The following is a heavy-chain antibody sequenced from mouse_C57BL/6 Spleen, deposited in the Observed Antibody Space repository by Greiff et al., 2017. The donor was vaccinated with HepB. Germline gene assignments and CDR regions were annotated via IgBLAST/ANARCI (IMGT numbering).Heavy chain of an antibody. J-gene: IGHJ2*01. CDR3: ARGPVVAYYFDY. CDR2: IYPGDGDT. Sequence: QVQLKQSGPELVKPGASVKISCKASGYAFSSSWMNWVKQRPGKGLEWIGRIYPGDGDTNYNGKFKGKATLTADKSSSTAYMQLSSLTSEDSAVYFCARGPVVAYYFDYWGQGTTLTVSS. D-gene: IGHD1-1*01. CDR1: GYAFSSSW. V-gene: IGHV1-82*01.